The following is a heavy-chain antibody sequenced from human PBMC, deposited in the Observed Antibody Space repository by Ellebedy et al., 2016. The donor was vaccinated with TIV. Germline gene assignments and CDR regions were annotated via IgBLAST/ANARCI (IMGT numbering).Heavy chain of an antibody. CDR2: IRSKADGGTT. CDR1: GFTFGYYA. Sequence: GESLKISXTASGFTFGYYAMSWFRQAPGKGLEWVGFIRSKADGGTTEYAASVKGRFSISRDDSESIAYLQMNSLKTEDTAIYYCTRGPDSSSWYIGLDYWGQGTLVTVSS. J-gene: IGHJ4*02. D-gene: IGHD6-13*01. CDR3: TRGPDSSSWYIGLDY. V-gene: IGHV3-49*03.